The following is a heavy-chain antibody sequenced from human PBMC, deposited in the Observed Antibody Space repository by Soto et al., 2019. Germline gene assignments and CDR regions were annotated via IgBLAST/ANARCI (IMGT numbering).Heavy chain of an antibody. CDR3: ARDQKYYYYGMDV. CDR2: IYYSGST. CDR1: GGSISSGDYY. J-gene: IGHJ6*02. Sequence: SETLSLTCTVSGGSISSGDYYWSWIRQPPGKGLEWIGYIYYSGSTYYNPSLKSRVTISVDTSKNQFSLKLSSVTAADTAVYYCARDQKYYYYGMDVWGQGTTVTVSS. V-gene: IGHV4-30-4*01.